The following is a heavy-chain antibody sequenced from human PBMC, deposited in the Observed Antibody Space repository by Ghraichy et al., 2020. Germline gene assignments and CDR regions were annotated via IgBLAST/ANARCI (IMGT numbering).Heavy chain of an antibody. J-gene: IGHJ4*02. CDR1: GFTFSSYA. CDR2: ISYDGSNK. V-gene: IGHV3-30*04. CDR3: ARAHWGGSSWYYFDY. D-gene: IGHD6-13*01. Sequence: GGSLRLSCAASGFTFSSYAMHWVRQAPGKGLEWVAVISYDGSNKYYADSVKGRFTISRDNSKNTLYLQMNSLRAEDTAVYYCARAHWGGSSWYYFDYWGQGTLVTVSS.